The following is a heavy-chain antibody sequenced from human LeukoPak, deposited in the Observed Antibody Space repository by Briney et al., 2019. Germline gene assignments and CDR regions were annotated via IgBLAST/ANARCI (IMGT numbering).Heavy chain of an antibody. CDR3: ARHRAILLWFGELFPLDYFDY. CDR1: GGSISSSSYY. Sequence: SETLSLTCTVSGGSISSSSYYWGWIRQPPGKGLEWIGSIYYSGSTYYNPSLKSRVTISVDTSKNQFSLKLSSVTAADTAVYYCARHRAILLWFGELFPLDYFDYWGQGTLVTVSS. CDR2: IYYSGST. J-gene: IGHJ4*02. V-gene: IGHV4-39*01. D-gene: IGHD3-10*01.